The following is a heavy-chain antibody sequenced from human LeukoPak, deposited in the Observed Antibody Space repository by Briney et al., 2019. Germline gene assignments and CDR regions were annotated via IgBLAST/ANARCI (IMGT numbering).Heavy chain of an antibody. CDR3: ARRDISSGWSFDH. V-gene: IGHV4-4*07. CDR1: GGSISNYH. Sequence: SETPSLTCTVFGGSISNYHWSWIRQPAGKGLEWISQIHTSGTTNYSPPLKSRVSMSIDTPENQLSLTIRSVTAADTAVYYCARRDISSGWSFDHWGQGILVTVSS. J-gene: IGHJ4*02. D-gene: IGHD6-19*01. CDR2: IHTSGTT.